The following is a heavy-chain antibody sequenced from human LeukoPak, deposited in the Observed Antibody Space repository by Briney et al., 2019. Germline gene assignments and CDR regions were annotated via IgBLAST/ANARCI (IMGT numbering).Heavy chain of an antibody. D-gene: IGHD3-3*01. CDR2: INHSGST. J-gene: IGHJ4*02. Sequence: SETLSLTCAVYGGSFSGYYWSWIRQPPGKGLEWIGEINHSGSTNHNPSLKSRVTISVDTSKNQFSLKLSSVTAADTAVYYCARGPGNDFWSGYYGYWGQGTLVTVSS. V-gene: IGHV4-34*01. CDR3: ARGPGNDFWSGYYGY. CDR1: GGSFSGYY.